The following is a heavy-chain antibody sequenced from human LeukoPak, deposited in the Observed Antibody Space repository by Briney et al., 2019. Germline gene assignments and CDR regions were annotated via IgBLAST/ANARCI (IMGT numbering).Heavy chain of an antibody. D-gene: IGHD2-2*01. CDR2: IYHSGST. CDR3: ASQGYCSSTSCYDSWWFDP. Sequence: PSETLSLTCAVSGYSISSGYYWGWIRQPPGKELEWIGSIYHSGSTYYNPSLKSRVTISVDTSKNQFSLKLSSVTAADTAVYYCASQGYCSSTSCYDSWWFDPWGQGTLVTVSS. CDR1: GYSISSGYY. V-gene: IGHV4-38-2*01. J-gene: IGHJ5*02.